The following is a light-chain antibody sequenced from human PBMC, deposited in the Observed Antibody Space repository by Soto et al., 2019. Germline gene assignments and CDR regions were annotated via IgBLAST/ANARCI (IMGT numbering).Light chain of an antibody. V-gene: IGKV3D-7*01. CDR1: QSVSSSY. CDR3: QQDYNLPET. CDR2: GAS. J-gene: IGKJ1*01. Sequence: PGDRVTLSCRVSQSVSSSYLTWYQQKPGQAPRLLIYGASTRATGIPARFSGSGSGTDFTLTISSLQPEDFAVYYCQQDYNLPETFGQGTKVEIK.